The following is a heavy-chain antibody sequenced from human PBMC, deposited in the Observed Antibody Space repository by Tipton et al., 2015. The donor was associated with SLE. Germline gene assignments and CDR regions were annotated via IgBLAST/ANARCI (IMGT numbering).Heavy chain of an antibody. Sequence: LRLSCAASGFTFSSYGMHWVRQAPGKGLGWVAFIRYDGSNKYYADSVKGRFTISRDNSQNTLYLQMNSLRAEDTAVYYCAKGGIVVVPAATFDLWGRGTLVTVSS. CDR2: IRYDGSNK. CDR3: AKGGIVVVPAATFDL. CDR1: GFTFSSYG. V-gene: IGHV3-30*02. D-gene: IGHD2-2*01. J-gene: IGHJ2*01.